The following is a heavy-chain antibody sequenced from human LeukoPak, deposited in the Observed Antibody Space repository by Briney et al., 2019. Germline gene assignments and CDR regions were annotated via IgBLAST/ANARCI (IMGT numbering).Heavy chain of an antibody. CDR2: IYYSGST. J-gene: IGHJ4*02. CDR3: ASHNYYDSSGYQYYFDY. V-gene: IGHV4-39*07. CDR1: GGSISSSSYY. D-gene: IGHD3-22*01. Sequence: PSETLSLTCTVSGGSISSSSYYWGWIRQPPGKGLEWIGSIYYSGSTNYNPSLKSRVTISVDTSKNQFSLKLSSVTAADTAVYYCASHNYYDSSGYQYYFDYWGQGTLVTVSS.